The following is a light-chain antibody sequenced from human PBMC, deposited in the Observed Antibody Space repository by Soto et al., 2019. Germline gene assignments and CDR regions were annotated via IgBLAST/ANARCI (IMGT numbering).Light chain of an antibody. CDR1: SSDVGTYNL. CDR3: CSYVGSSTYV. Sequence: ALTQPASVSGSPGQSITISCTGTSSDVGTYNLVSRYQQHPGKAPKLMVYEGTKRPSGVSNRFSGSKSGNTASLTISGLQAEDEADYYCCSYVGSSTYVFGTGTKVTVL. V-gene: IGLV2-23*01. CDR2: EGT. J-gene: IGLJ1*01.